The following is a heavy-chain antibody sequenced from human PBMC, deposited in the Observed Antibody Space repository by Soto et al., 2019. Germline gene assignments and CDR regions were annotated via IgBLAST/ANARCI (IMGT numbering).Heavy chain of an antibody. V-gene: IGHV2-5*08. Sequence: TLSLTCTVSGGSISSYYWSWIRQPPGKALEWLALIYWDDDKRYSPSLKSRLTITKGTSKNQVVLTMTNMDPVDTATYYCVYRSSRYFQSWGQGTLVTVSS. J-gene: IGHJ1*01. CDR3: VYRSSRYFQS. CDR1: GGSISSYYW. CDR2: IYWDDDK.